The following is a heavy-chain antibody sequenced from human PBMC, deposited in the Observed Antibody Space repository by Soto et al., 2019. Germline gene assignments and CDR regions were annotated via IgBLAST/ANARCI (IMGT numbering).Heavy chain of an antibody. CDR1: GFTFISYA. D-gene: IGHD4-17*01. Sequence: LRLSCAASGFTFISYAMSWVRQAPGKGLEWVSAISGSGGSTYYADSVKGRFTISRDNSKNTLYLQMNSLRAEDTAVYYCAKTVTVPVPKTPDYWGQGTLVTVSS. J-gene: IGHJ4*02. CDR3: AKTVTVPVPKTPDY. V-gene: IGHV3-23*01. CDR2: ISGSGGST.